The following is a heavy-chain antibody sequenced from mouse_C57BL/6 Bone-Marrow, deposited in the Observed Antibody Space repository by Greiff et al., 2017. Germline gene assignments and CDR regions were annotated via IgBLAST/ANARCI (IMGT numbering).Heavy chain of an antibody. CDR2: IDPENGDT. Sequence: EVQLQQSGAELVRPGASVKLSCTASGFNIKDDYMHWVKQRPEQGLEWIGWIDPENGDTEYASKFQGKATITADTSSNTAYLQLSSLTSEDTAVYYCTRGRAAWFADWGQGTLVTVSA. CDR1: GFNIKDDY. CDR3: TRGRAAWFAD. J-gene: IGHJ3*01. V-gene: IGHV14-4*01. D-gene: IGHD3-3*01.